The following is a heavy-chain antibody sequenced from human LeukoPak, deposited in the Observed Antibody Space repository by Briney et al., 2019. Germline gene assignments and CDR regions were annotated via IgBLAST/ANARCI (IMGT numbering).Heavy chain of an antibody. CDR2: IWYDGSNK. CDR3: ARGAALGEQYYFDY. Sequence: PGGSLRLSCAASGFTFSSYGMHWVRQAPGKGLEWVAVIWYDGSNKYYADSVKGRFTISRDNSKNTLYLQMNSLRAEDTAVYYCARGAALGEQYYFDYWGQGTLVTVSS. D-gene: IGHD1/OR15-1a*01. V-gene: IGHV3-33*01. CDR1: GFTFSSYG. J-gene: IGHJ4*02.